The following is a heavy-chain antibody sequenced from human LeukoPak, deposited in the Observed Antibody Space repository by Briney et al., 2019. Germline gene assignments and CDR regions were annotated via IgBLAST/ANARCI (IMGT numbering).Heavy chain of an antibody. CDR1: GGSIASSSYY. V-gene: IGHV4-61*05. J-gene: IGHJ3*02. D-gene: IGHD3-22*01. CDR2: MYYSGSV. CDR3: ARGYYESSGDSNAFDI. Sequence: SETLSLTCSVSGGSIASSSYYWGWIRQPPGKGLEWIGYMYYSGSVNYNPSLKSRVTISVDTSKNQFSLKLSSVTAADTAVYYCARGYYESSGDSNAFDIWGQGTMVTVSS.